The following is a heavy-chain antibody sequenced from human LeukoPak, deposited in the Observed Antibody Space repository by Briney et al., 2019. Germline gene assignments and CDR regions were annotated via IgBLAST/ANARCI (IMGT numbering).Heavy chain of an antibody. V-gene: IGHV4-59*01. D-gene: IGHD5-18*01. Sequence: PSETLSLTCTVSGGSISSYYWSWLPQPPGKGLEWIGYIYYSGSTNYNPSLKRRVTISVDTSKNQFSLKLSSVTAAGTAVYYCARARGYSYGYPFDYWGQGTLVTVSS. CDR1: GGSISSYY. CDR2: IYYSGST. J-gene: IGHJ4*02. CDR3: ARARGYSYGYPFDY.